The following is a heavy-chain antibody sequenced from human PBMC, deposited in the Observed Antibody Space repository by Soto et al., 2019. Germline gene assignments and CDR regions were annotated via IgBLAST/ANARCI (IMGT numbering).Heavy chain of an antibody. CDR2: IIPILNTV. Sequence: QVQLVQSGAEVKKPGSSVKVSCKASGGTFSTYTISWVRQAPGQGLEWVGRIIPILNTVNYAQKFQGRVTITADKSTSTPYMELSSLRSEDTAVYYCARGRRYYDSIGYYNSFDYWGQGTLVTVSS. CDR1: GGTFSTYT. CDR3: ARGRRYYDSIGYYNSFDY. J-gene: IGHJ4*02. D-gene: IGHD3-22*01. V-gene: IGHV1-69*08.